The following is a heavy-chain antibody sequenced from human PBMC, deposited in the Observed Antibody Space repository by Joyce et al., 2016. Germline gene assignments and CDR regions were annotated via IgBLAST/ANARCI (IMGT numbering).Heavy chain of an antibody. CDR2: IYYSGST. D-gene: IGHD6-19*01. Sequence: QLQLQESGPGLVKPSETLSLTCTVSGGSISSSSYNWGWIRQPPGKGLEWIGSIYYSGSTYYNPSLKSRVTISVDTSKNQFSLKLSSVTAADTAVYYCAREVSGWSKIDYWGQGTLVTVSA. J-gene: IGHJ4*02. CDR1: GGSISSSSYN. V-gene: IGHV4-39*07. CDR3: AREVSGWSKIDY.